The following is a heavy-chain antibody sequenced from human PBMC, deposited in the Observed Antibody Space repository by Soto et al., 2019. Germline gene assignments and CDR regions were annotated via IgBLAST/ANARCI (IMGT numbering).Heavy chain of an antibody. CDR3: ARDLSSGRGMDV. CDR1: GGTFSSYA. V-gene: IGHV1-69*13. Sequence: SVKVSCKASGGTFSSYAISWVRQAPGQGLEWMGGIIPIFGTANYAQKFQGRVTITADESTSTAYMELGSLRSEDTAVYYCARDLSSGRGMDVWGQGTTVTVSS. D-gene: IGHD3-10*01. CDR2: IIPIFGTA. J-gene: IGHJ6*02.